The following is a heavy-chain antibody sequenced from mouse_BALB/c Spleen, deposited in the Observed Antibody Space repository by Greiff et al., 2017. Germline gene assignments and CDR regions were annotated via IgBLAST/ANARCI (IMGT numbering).Heavy chain of an antibody. Sequence: EVKLQESGGGLVQPGGSRKLSCAASGFTFSSFGMHWVRQAPEKGLEWVAYISSGSSTIYYADTVKGRFTISRDNPKNTLFLQMTSLRSEDTAMYYCARSPLRKDYYAMDYWGQGTSVTVSS. J-gene: IGHJ4*01. V-gene: IGHV5-17*02. CDR1: GFTFSSFG. CDR2: ISSGSSTI. D-gene: IGHD1-1*01. CDR3: ARSPLRKDYYAMDY.